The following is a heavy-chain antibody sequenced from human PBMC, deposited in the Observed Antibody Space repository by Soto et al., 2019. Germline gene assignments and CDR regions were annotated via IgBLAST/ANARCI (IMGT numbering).Heavy chain of an antibody. V-gene: IGHV3-23*01. CDR1: GFSFGSYA. Sequence: GGSLRLSCAASGFSFGSYALSWFRQSPGKGLEWVSTISGSDGKTFYADSVKGRFSISRDTSQSTLYLQMNSLRADDTAMYYCARWSYLDYWGQGTRVTVSS. CDR3: ARWSYLDY. J-gene: IGHJ4*02. D-gene: IGHD3-3*01. CDR2: ISGSDGKT.